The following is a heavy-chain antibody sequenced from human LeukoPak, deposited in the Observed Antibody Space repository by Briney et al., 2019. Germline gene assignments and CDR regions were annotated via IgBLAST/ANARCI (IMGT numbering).Heavy chain of an antibody. V-gene: IGHV1-46*01. CDR3: ARGPVCSGGSCFPPYY. CDR2: INPSDGST. J-gene: IGHJ4*02. D-gene: IGHD2-15*01. Sequence: VASVKVSCKASGYIFTGYYMHWVRQAPGQGLEWMGIINPSDGSTTYAQKFQGRVTMTRDMSTSTVYMELSSLRSEDTAVYYCARGPVCSGGSCFPPYYWGQGTLVTVSS. CDR1: GYIFTGYY.